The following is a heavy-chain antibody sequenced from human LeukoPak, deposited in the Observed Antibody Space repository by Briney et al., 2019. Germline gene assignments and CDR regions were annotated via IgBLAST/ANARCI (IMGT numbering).Heavy chain of an antibody. J-gene: IGHJ4*02. D-gene: IGHD3-3*01. CDR3: AAGDWDYDFWSGYIPRLDY. CDR1: GFTVSSNY. CDR2: IYRNAGT. Sequence: PGGSLRLSCAASGFTVSSNYMSWVRQAPGKGLEWVSVIYRNAGTYYADSVRGRFTISRDNAKNSLYLQMNSLRAEDTAVYYCAAGDWDYDFWSGYIPRLDYWGQGTLVTVSS. V-gene: IGHV3-66*01.